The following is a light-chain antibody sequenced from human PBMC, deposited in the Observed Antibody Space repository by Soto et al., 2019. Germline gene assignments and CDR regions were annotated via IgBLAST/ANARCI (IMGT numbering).Light chain of an antibody. CDR2: EVN. V-gene: IGLV2-8*01. J-gene: IGLJ2*01. Sequence: QSVLTQPPSASGSPGQSVTISCTGTSGDVGGYDYVSWYQQHPGKAPKLMIYEVNKRPSGVPDRFSGSKSGNTASLTVSGLQAEDEAIYYCSSYAGSNDFVVFGGGTKVTVL. CDR3: SSYAGSNDFVV. CDR1: SGDVGGYDY.